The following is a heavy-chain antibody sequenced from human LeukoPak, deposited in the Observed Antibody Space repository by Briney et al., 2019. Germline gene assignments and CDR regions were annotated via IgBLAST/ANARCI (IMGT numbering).Heavy chain of an antibody. CDR3: AKPSTKTGTPFDS. J-gene: IGHJ4*02. CDR2: ITGSGQNT. V-gene: IGHV3-23*01. CDR1: GFTFSSYA. Sequence: GGSLRLSCAASGFTFSSYAMSWVRQAPGKGLEWVSAITGSGQNTYYADSVKGRFTISRDNSNNTVDLQMNRLRVEDTAIYYCAKPSTKTGTPFDSWGQGTLVAISS. D-gene: IGHD3-9*01.